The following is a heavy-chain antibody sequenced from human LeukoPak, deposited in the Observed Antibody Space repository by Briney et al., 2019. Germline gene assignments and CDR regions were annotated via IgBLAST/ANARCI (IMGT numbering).Heavy chain of an antibody. Sequence: SETLSLTCTVSGGSISSYYWSWIRQPPGKGLEWIGYIYYSGSTNYNPSLKSRVTISVDTSKNQFSLKLSSVTAADTAVYYCAREINYDFWSGYSGGMDVWGKGTTVTVSS. CDR3: AREINYDFWSGYSGGMDV. CDR2: IYYSGST. V-gene: IGHV4-59*01. D-gene: IGHD3-3*01. J-gene: IGHJ6*04. CDR1: GGSISSYY.